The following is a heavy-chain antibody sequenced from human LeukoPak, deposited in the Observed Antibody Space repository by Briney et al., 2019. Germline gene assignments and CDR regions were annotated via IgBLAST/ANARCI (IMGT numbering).Heavy chain of an antibody. V-gene: IGHV1-2*02. CDR1: GYTFNAYY. D-gene: IGHD5-18*01. J-gene: IGHJ6*03. CDR2: INPHSGGT. Sequence: ASVKVSCKASGYTFNAYYIHWVRQAPGQGLEWMGWINPHSGGTNSTQKFQDRVTMTRDTSISTVYMELSRLRSHDTAVYYCARDRDSYGDYYFFYMDVWGKGTTVAVSS. CDR3: ARDRDSYGDYYFFYMDV.